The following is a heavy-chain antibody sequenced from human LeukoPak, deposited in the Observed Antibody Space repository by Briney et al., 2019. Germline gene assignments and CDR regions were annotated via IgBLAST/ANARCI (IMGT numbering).Heavy chain of an antibody. CDR3: ARMYYDFRSGYAFDI. Sequence: SETLSLTCTVSGGSISSYYWSWIRQPPGKGLEWIGYIYYSGSTNYNPSLKSRVTISVDTSKNQFSLKLSSVTAADTAVYYCARMYYDFRSGYAFDIWGQGTMVTASS. CDR2: IYYSGST. CDR1: GGSISSYY. J-gene: IGHJ3*02. V-gene: IGHV4-59*01. D-gene: IGHD3-3*01.